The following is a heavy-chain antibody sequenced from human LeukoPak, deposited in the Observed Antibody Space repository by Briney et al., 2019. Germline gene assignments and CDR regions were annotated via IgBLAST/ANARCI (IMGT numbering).Heavy chain of an antibody. Sequence: SETLSLTCAVSGGSISSGGYSWSWIRQPPGKGLEWIGYIYYSGSTYYNPSLKSRVTISVDTSKNQFSLKLSSVTAADTAVYYCARAAGYDPSWFDPWGQGTLVTVSS. D-gene: IGHD5-12*01. V-gene: IGHV4-30-4*07. CDR1: GGSISSGGYS. CDR3: ARAAGYDPSWFDP. J-gene: IGHJ5*02. CDR2: IYYSGST.